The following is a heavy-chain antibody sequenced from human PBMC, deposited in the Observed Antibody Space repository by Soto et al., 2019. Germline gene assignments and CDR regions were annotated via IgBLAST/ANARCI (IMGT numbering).Heavy chain of an antibody. CDR3: AGDRSPIVGATDWFDP. CDR2: IIPILGIA. V-gene: IGHV1-69*04. D-gene: IGHD1-26*01. J-gene: IGHJ5*02. CDR1: GGTFSSYT. Sequence: KKPGSSVKVSCKASGGTFSSYTISWVRQAPGQGLEWMGSIIPILGIANSPQKFQGRVTITADKSTSTAYMELRSLRSEDTAVYYCAGDRSPIVGATDWFDPWGQGTLVTVSS.